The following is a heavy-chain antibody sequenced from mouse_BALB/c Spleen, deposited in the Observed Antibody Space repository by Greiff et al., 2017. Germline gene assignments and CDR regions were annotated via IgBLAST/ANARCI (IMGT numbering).Heavy chain of an antibody. CDR1: GYTFTDYA. D-gene: IGHD4-1*01. J-gene: IGHJ4*01. CDR3: AREDNWEAMDY. V-gene: IGHV1S137*01. CDR2: ISTYYGDA. Sequence: QVQLQQSGAELVRPGVSVKLSCKGSGYTFTDYAMHWVKQSHAKSLEWIGVISTYYGDASYNQKFKGKATMTVDKSSSTAYMELARLTSEDSAIYYCAREDNWEAMDYWGQGTSVTVSS.